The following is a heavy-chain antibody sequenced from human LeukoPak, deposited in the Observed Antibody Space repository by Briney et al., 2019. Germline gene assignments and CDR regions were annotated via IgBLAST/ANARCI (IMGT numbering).Heavy chain of an antibody. Sequence: GGSLRLSCAASGFTFSSYAMHWVRQAPGKGLEWVAVISYDGSNKYYADSVKGRFTISRDNSKNTLYLQMNSLRAEDTAVYYCASLVGTSKTYFDLWGRGTLVTVSS. CDR3: ASLVGTSKTYFDL. J-gene: IGHJ2*01. CDR2: ISYDGSNK. D-gene: IGHD1-26*01. V-gene: IGHV3-30-3*01. CDR1: GFTFSSYA.